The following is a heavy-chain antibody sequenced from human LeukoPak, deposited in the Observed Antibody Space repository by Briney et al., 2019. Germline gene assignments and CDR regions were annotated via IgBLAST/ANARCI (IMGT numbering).Heavy chain of an antibody. J-gene: IGHJ4*02. V-gene: IGHV4-39*01. Sequence: SETLSLTCAVSGASISGSGYYLGWIRQPPGKGLEWIGNIYYTGSTYYNASLQSRVTISKDMSKNQFSLGLSSVTAADTAMYYCVKSGGYGLIDYWGQGTLVTVSS. D-gene: IGHD6-19*01. CDR1: GASISGSGYY. CDR3: VKSGGYGLIDY. CDR2: IYYTGST.